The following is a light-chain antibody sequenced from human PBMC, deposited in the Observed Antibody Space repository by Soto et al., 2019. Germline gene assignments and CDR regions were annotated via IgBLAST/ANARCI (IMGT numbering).Light chain of an antibody. V-gene: IGKV4-1*01. CDR2: WAS. J-gene: IGKJ3*01. Sequence: DIVMTQSPDSLAVSLGERATINCKSSQSVLYSSSNKSYLAWYQQKPGQSPKLLIYWASTRESGVPDRFSGSGSGTDFTLTINSLQAEDVAVYHCQQYYNTPFTFGPGTKVDIK. CDR3: QQYYNTPFT. CDR1: QSVLYSSSNKSY.